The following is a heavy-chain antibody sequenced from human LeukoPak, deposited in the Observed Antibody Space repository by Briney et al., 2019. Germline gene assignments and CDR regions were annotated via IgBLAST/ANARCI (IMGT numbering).Heavy chain of an antibody. CDR1: GFTVRSNY. CDR2: IYSGGGT. Sequence: GGSLRLSXAASGFTVRSNYMSWVRQAPGKGLEWVSVIYSGGGTYYSDSVKGRFTISRDNAKNTLYLQMNGLRAEDTAVYYCARGSGWYYQFGYWGQGTLSPSPQ. J-gene: IGHJ4*02. V-gene: IGHV3-53*01. CDR3: ARGSGWYYQFGY. D-gene: IGHD6-19*01.